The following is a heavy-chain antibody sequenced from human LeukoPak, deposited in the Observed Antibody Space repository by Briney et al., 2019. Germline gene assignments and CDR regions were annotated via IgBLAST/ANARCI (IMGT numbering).Heavy chain of an antibody. CDR3: VSFYETY. CDR2: INSDGSWT. D-gene: IGHD2-2*01. CDR1: GNYW. Sequence: GGSLRLSCAASGNYWMHWVRQAPGKGLVWVSHINSDGSWTSYADSVKGRFTISKDNAKNTVYLQMNNLRTEDTAVYYCVSFYETYWGRGTLVTVSS. V-gene: IGHV3-74*01. J-gene: IGHJ4*02.